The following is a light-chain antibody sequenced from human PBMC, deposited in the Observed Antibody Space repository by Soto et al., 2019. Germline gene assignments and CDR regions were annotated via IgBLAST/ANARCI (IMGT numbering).Light chain of an antibody. V-gene: IGKV3-11*01. J-gene: IGKJ5*01. CDR1: QSFRGL. Sequence: EVVLTQSPVTLSLSPGERATLSCRASQSFRGLLAWYQQKPGQAPRLLIYDAYNRATGIPPRFSGSGSGTDFTLTISSLETEDSEVYYCQQRHMWPITFGEGTRLEMK. CDR2: DAY. CDR3: QQRHMWPIT.